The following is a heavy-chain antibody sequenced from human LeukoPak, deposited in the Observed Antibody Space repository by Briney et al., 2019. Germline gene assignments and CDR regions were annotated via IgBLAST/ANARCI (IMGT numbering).Heavy chain of an antibody. CDR2: IYYSGST. D-gene: IGHD1-1*01. J-gene: IGHJ4*02. CDR1: GGSISSSSYY. V-gene: IGHV4-39*01. CDR3: ARQVKGNWYAFGFDY. Sequence: SETLSLTCTVSGGSISSSSYYWGWIRQPPGKGLEWIGDIYYSGSTYYNPSLKSRVTISVDTSKNQFSLKLRSVTAADTAVYYCARQVKGNWYAFGFDYWGQGTLVSVSS.